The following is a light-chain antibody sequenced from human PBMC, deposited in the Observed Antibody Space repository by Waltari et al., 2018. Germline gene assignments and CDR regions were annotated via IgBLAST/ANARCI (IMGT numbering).Light chain of an antibody. J-gene: IGLJ3*02. V-gene: IGLV3-19*01. CDR1: SLRTSY. Sequence: SSELTQDPAVSVALGQTIRFTCQGDSLRTSYASWYQVKSGQAPILVIYGKDKRPSGIPDRISGYSSGTTSPLTIPGAQAEDEADYYCSSRNGRANEVVFAGGTKVTVL. CDR2: GKD. CDR3: SSRNGRANEVV.